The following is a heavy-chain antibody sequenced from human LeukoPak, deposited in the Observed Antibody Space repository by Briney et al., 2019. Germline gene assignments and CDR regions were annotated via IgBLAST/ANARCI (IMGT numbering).Heavy chain of an antibody. D-gene: IGHD3-10*01. Sequence: SETLSLTCTVSGDAISNYFWSWMRQPPGKGLEWIGYIYNSGSTNYNPSLKSRVSISVDTSKNQFSLKLSSVTAADTAVYYCASNYYGSGSHGRWFDPWGQGTLVTVSS. CDR3: ASNYYGSGSHGRWFDP. CDR1: GDAISNYF. J-gene: IGHJ5*02. V-gene: IGHV4-59*12. CDR2: IYNSGST.